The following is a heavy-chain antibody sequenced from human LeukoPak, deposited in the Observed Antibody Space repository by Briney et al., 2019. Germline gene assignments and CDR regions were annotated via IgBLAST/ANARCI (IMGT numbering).Heavy chain of an antibody. CDR3: AREITMVRGVMRYLDY. Sequence: ASVKVSCKASGYTFTSYYMHWVRQAPGQGLEWMGIINPSGGSTSYAQKFQGGVTMTRDTSTSTVYMELSSLRSEDTAVYYCAREITMVRGVMRYLDYWGQGTLVTVSS. CDR2: INPSGGST. J-gene: IGHJ4*02. CDR1: GYTFTSYY. V-gene: IGHV1-46*01. D-gene: IGHD3-10*01.